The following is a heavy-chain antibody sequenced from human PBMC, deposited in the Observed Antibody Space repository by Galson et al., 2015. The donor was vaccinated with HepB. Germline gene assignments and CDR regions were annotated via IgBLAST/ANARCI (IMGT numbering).Heavy chain of an antibody. D-gene: IGHD3-10*01. Sequence: SLRLSCAASGFTFSSYSMNWVRQAPGKGLEWVAFIRYDGSNKYYADSVKGRFTISRDNSKNTLYLQMNSLRAEDTAVYYCAKDPRTYYYGSGSRLNYYYGMDVWGQGTTVTVPS. CDR1: GFTFSSYS. J-gene: IGHJ6*02. V-gene: IGHV3-30*02. CDR3: AKDPRTYYYGSGSRLNYYYGMDV. CDR2: IRYDGSNK.